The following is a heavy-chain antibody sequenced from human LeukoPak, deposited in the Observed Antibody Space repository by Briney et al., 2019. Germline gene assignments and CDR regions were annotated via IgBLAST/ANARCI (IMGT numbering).Heavy chain of an antibody. CDR1: GFTFSGHW. J-gene: IGHJ4*02. Sequence: GGSLRLSCAASGFTFSGHWMSWVRQAPGKGLEWVANINQGGSDKYYVDSVKGRFTISRDNANNLLYLQMNSLRGEDTAVYYCTRDSSRAEVDWGQGTLVTVSS. CDR2: INQGGSDK. D-gene: IGHD6-6*01. CDR3: TRDSSRAEVD. V-gene: IGHV3-7*01.